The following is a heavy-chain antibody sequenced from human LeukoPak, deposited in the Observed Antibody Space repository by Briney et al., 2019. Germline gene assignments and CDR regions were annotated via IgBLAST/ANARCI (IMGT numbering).Heavy chain of an antibody. J-gene: IGHJ5*02. Sequence: HPGGSLRLSCAASGFTFSSYSMPWVRQAPGKGLEWVAVISYDGSNKYYADSVKGRFTISRDNSKNTLYLQMNSLRAEDTAVYYCAKPTNVLMVYLNWFDPWGQGTLVTVSS. CDR1: GFTFSSYS. V-gene: IGHV3-30*18. D-gene: IGHD2-8*01. CDR3: AKPTNVLMVYLNWFDP. CDR2: ISYDGSNK.